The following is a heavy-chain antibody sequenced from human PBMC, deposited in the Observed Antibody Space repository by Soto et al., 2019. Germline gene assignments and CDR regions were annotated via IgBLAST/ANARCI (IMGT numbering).Heavy chain of an antibody. CDR3: TTDLYHGSGSYFNY. J-gene: IGHJ4*02. V-gene: IGHV3-15*07. CDR2: IKSKTDGGTT. Sequence: EVQLVESGGGLVKPGGSLRLSCEASGFTFSNAWMNWVRQAPGKGLEWVGRIKSKTDGGTTDYAAPVKGRFTISRDDSKNTLYLQMNSLKTEDTAVYYCTTDLYHGSGSYFNYWGQGTLVTVSS. D-gene: IGHD3-10*01. CDR1: GFTFSNAW.